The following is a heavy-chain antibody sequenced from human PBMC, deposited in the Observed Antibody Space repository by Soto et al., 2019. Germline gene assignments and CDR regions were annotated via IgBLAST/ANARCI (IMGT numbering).Heavy chain of an antibody. CDR1: GYTFTSYD. D-gene: IGHD3-10*01. CDR2: MNPNSGNT. Sequence: ASVQVSCKSSGYTFTSYDINWVRQATGQGLEWMGWMNPNSGNTGYAQKFQGRVTMTRNTSISTAYMELSSLRSEDTAVYYCAGEEDYGSGSLPNPFDPLGQGTLVTVSS. V-gene: IGHV1-8*01. J-gene: IGHJ5*02. CDR3: AGEEDYGSGSLPNPFDP.